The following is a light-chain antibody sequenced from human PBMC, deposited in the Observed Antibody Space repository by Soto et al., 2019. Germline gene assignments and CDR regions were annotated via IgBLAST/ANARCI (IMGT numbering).Light chain of an antibody. V-gene: IGLV2-14*01. CDR3: SSYISGNSLDV. J-gene: IGLJ1*01. Sequence: QSALTQPASVTGSPGQSITISCTGTTSDVGGYDRVSWFQQYPGTAPKLMIYEVTNRPSGVSDRFSGSKSVNTASLTISGLQPEDEADYYCSSYISGNSLDVFGTGTKLTVL. CDR1: TSDVGGYDR. CDR2: EVT.